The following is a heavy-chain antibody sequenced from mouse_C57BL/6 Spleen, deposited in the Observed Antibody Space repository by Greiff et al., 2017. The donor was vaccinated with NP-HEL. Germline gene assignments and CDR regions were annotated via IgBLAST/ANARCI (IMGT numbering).Heavy chain of an antibody. V-gene: IGHV1-64*01. CDR1: GYTFTSYW. CDR3: ARDGGYDTGDY. D-gene: IGHD2-2*01. Sequence: QVQLKQPGAELVKPGASVKLSCKASGYTFTSYWMHWVKQRPGQGLEWIGMIHPNSGSTNYNEKFKSKATLTVDKSSSTAYMQLSSLTSEDSAVYYCARDGGYDTGDYWGQGTTLTVSS. CDR2: IHPNSGST. J-gene: IGHJ2*01.